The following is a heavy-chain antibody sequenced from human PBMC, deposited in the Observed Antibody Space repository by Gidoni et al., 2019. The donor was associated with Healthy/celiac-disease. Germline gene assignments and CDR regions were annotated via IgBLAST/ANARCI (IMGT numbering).Heavy chain of an antibody. CDR3: ARGGGDGDYVISRSTFDY. D-gene: IGHD4-17*01. CDR1: GGSFSGYY. V-gene: IGHV4-34*01. Sequence: QVQLQQWGAGLLKPSETLSLTCAVYGGSFSGYYWSWIRQPPGKGLEWIGEINHSGSTNYNPSLKSRVTISVDTSKNQFSLKLSSVTAADTAVYYCARGGGDGDYVISRSTFDYWGQGTLVTVSS. J-gene: IGHJ4*02. CDR2: INHSGST.